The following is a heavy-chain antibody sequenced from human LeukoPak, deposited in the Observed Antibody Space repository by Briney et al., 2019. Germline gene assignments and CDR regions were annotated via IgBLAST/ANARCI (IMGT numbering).Heavy chain of an antibody. V-gene: IGHV3-23*01. D-gene: IGHD2-15*01. CDR1: GFTSISFA. CDR2: IRSSGNRR. Sequence: GGSLRLACAASGFTSISFAISCVRQAAGNVLEWVSCIRSSGNRRYYADYVEGRVTISRDNSKVTLFLQMNSLRAEDTVVYYCAKNLYCGGGSCYPSALGMDVWDQGTTVTVSS. CDR3: AKNLYCGGGSCYPSALGMDV. J-gene: IGHJ6*02.